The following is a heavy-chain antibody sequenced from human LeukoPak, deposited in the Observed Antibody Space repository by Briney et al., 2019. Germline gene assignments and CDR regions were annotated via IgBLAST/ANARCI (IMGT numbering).Heavy chain of an antibody. CDR3: ARDRYDILTGYYPFDY. Sequence: SETLSLTXTVSGGSIGSYYWSWIRQPAGKGLEWIGRIYTSGSTNYNPSLKSRVTMSVDTSKNQFSLKLSSVTAADTAVYYCARDRYDILTGYYPFDYWGQGTLVTVSS. CDR2: IYTSGST. V-gene: IGHV4-4*07. CDR1: GGSIGSYY. J-gene: IGHJ4*02. D-gene: IGHD3-9*01.